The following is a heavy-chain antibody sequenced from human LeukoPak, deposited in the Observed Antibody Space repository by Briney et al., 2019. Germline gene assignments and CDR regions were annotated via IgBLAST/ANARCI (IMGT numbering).Heavy chain of an antibody. CDR2: IYWDDDK. CDR3: AHRRGRVAGSFDY. V-gene: IGHV2-5*08. CDR1: GGAISSYYW. Sequence: TLSLTCTVSGGAISSYYWSWIRQPPGKALEWLGHIYWDDDKRYSPSLKSRLTITKDTSKNQVVLTMTNMDPVDTGTYYCAHRRGRVAGSFDYWGQGTLVTVSS. J-gene: IGHJ4*02. D-gene: IGHD6-19*01.